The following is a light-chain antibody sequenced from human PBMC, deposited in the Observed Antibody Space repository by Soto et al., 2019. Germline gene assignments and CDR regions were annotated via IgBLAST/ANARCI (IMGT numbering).Light chain of an antibody. V-gene: IGKV3-15*01. CDR2: GAS. CDR1: QSVGTY. CDR3: QQYNDWPRT. Sequence: EIVMTQSPATLSVSPGERATLSCRASQSVGTYLARYQQKPGQAPRLLIYGASTRAAGISPRFSGGGSGTEFPLTISSLKSEDFAVYYCQQYNDWPRTFGQGNKVGIK. J-gene: IGKJ1*01.